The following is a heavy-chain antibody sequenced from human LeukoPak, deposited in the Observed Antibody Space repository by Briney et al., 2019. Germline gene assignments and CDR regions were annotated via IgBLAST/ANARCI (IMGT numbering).Heavy chain of an antibody. J-gene: IGHJ4*02. CDR3: ARDGPAAAGPVLDY. CDR1: GFTFSNYW. V-gene: IGHV3-74*01. CDR2: IKGDGGIT. Sequence: GGSLRLSCAASGFTFSNYWMHWVRQVPGKGLVWVSHIKGDGGITNYADSVKGRFTVSRDNAKDTLYLQMNSLRVEDSAIYYCARDGPAAAGPVLDYWGQGALVTVSS. D-gene: IGHD6-13*01.